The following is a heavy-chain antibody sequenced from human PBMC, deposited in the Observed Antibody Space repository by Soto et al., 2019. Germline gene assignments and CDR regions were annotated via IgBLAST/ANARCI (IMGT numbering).Heavy chain of an antibody. D-gene: IGHD2-21*02. CDR2: INAGNGNT. Sequence: QVQLVQSGAEEKKPGASVKVSCKASGYTFTSYAMHWVRQAPGQRLEWMGWINAGNGNTKYSQKFQGRVTITRDTSASTAYMERSRLRSEDTGVYYCARSIVVVTALDYWGQGTLVTVSS. CDR1: GYTFTSYA. V-gene: IGHV1-3*05. CDR3: ARSIVVVTALDY. J-gene: IGHJ4*02.